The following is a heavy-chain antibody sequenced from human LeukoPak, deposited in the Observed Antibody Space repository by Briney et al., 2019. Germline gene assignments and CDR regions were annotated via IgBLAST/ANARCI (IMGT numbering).Heavy chain of an antibody. CDR3: ATDAAPLAAAGSWWLDP. CDR1: GFTFNSYS. Sequence: PGGSLRLSCAASGFTFNSYSMTWVRQAPGKGLEWVSLIRGDGGTTYYADSVKGRFTISRDNSKNSLYLQMHSLRIDDTALYYCATDAAPLAAAGSWWLDPWGQGTLVTVSS. D-gene: IGHD6-13*01. CDR2: IRGDGGTT. V-gene: IGHV3-43*02. J-gene: IGHJ5*02.